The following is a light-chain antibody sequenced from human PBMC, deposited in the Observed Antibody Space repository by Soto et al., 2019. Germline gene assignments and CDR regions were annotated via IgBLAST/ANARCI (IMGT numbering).Light chain of an antibody. CDR3: SSYTSSSTLV. Sequence: SALTQPASVSGAPGQAITISCTGTSSDVGDYNYVSWYQQHPGKAPKVMIYDVSNRPSGVSNRFSGSKSGNTASLTISGLQAEGEADYYCSSYTSSSTLVFGTGTKVTVL. J-gene: IGLJ1*01. V-gene: IGLV2-14*01. CDR2: DVS. CDR1: SSDVGDYNY.